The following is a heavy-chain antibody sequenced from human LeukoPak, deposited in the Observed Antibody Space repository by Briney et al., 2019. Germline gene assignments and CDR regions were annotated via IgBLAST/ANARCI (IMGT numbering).Heavy chain of an antibody. CDR2: IYYSGST. V-gene: IGHV4-59*01. CDR1: GGSISSYY. J-gene: IGHJ4*02. CDR3: ASWGQQLARIDY. Sequence: SETLSLTCTVSGGSISSYYWSWIRQPPGKGLEWIRYIYYSGSTNYNPSLKSRVTISVDTSKNQFSLKLSSVTAADTAVYYCASWGQQLARIDYWGQGTLVTVSS. D-gene: IGHD6-13*01.